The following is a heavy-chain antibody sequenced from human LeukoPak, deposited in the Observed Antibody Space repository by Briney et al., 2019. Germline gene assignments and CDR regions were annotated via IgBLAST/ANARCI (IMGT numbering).Heavy chain of an antibody. V-gene: IGHV3-23*01. CDR3: AKSCNSGNCYYNY. D-gene: IGHD2/OR15-2a*01. Sequence: PGGPLRLSCAASGFTFSNCAMSWVRQAPEKGLEWVSGSGSGSSTYYADSVKGRFTISRDNSENTLSLQMNSLRADDTAIYYCAKSCNSGNCYYNYWGQGTLVTVSS. CDR1: GFTFSNCA. J-gene: IGHJ4*02. CDR2: SGSGSST.